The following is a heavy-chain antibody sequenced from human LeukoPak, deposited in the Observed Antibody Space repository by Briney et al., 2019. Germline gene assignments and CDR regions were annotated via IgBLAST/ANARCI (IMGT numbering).Heavy chain of an antibody. CDR3: ARVNYDSSGYSDY. D-gene: IGHD3-22*01. J-gene: IGHJ4*02. CDR1: GYSISSGYY. Sequence: PSETLSLTCTVSGYSISSGYYWGWIRQPPGKGLEWIGSIYHSGSTYYNPSLKSRVTISVDTSKNQFSLKLSSVTAADTAVYYCARVNYDSSGYSDYWGQGTLVTVSS. V-gene: IGHV4-38-2*02. CDR2: IYHSGST.